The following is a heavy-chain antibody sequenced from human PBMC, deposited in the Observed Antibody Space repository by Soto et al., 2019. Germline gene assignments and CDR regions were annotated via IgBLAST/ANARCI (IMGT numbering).Heavy chain of an antibody. J-gene: IGHJ3*01. V-gene: IGHV5-51*01. D-gene: IGHD6-13*01. Sequence: GASLKISCKGSGYSFTSYWIGWVRQMPGKGLEWMGIIYPGDSDTRYSPSFQGQVTISADKSISTAYLQWSSLKASDTAMYYCASTSSSWYVDYGAFDCWRRGTRVTFAS. CDR3: ASTSSSWYVDYGAFDC. CDR2: IYPGDSDT. CDR1: GYSFTSYW.